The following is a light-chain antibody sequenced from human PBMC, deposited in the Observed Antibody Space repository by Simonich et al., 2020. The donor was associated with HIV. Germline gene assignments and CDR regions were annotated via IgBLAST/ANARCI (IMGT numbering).Light chain of an antibody. CDR2: KAS. CDR1: QSISNW. J-gene: IGKJ1*01. Sequence: DIQMTHSPSTLSASVGDRVTITCRASQSISNWVAWSQQKPGKAPKVLIYKASSLESGVPSRFSGSGSGTEFTLTISSLQPDDFATYFCQQYSNYSRTFGQGTKVDIK. CDR3: QQYSNYSRT. V-gene: IGKV1-5*03.